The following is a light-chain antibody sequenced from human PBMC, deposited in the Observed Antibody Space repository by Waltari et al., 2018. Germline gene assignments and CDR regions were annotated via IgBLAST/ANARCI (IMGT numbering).Light chain of an antibody. V-gene: IGLV4-69*01. Sequence: QLVLTQSPSASASLGASVKLTCTLSSGHSSNVIAWHQQQPETGPRYLMKVNSDGSHSKGDKIPCRFSGSGSGAEHCLTISSLQSEDEADYYCQTGGHGTWVFGGGTKLTVL. CDR3: QTGGHGTWV. CDR1: SGHSSNV. J-gene: IGLJ3*02. CDR2: VNSDGSH.